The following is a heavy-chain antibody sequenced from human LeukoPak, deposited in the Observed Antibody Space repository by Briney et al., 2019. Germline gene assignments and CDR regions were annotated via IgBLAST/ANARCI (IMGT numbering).Heavy chain of an antibody. D-gene: IGHD6-19*01. V-gene: IGHV3-7*01. J-gene: IGHJ4*02. Sequence: GGSLRLSCAASGFTFSSYWMSWLRQAPGKGLEWVANIKQDGSEKYYVDSVKGRFTTSRDNAKNSLSLQMNSLRAEDTAMYYCARSFSQWLPFDYWGQGTLVTVSS. CDR1: GFTFSSYW. CDR2: IKQDGSEK. CDR3: ARSFSQWLPFDY.